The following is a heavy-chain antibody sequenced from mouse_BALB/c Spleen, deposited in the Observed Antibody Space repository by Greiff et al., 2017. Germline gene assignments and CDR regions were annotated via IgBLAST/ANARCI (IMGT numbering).Heavy chain of an antibody. D-gene: IGHD2-14*01. CDR2: IDPANGNT. CDR1: GFNIKDTY. CDR3: AETYYRPYFDY. Sequence: VQLQQSGAELVKPGASVKLSCTASGFNIKDTYMHWVKQRPEQGLEWIGRIDPANGNTKYDPKFQGKATITADTSSNTAYLQLSSLTSEDTAVYYCAETYYRPYFDYWGQGTTLTASS. J-gene: IGHJ2*01. V-gene: IGHV14-3*02.